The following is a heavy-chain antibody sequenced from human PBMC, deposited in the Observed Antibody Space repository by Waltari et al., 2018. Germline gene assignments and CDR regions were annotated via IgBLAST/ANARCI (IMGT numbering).Heavy chain of an antibody. CDR3: ATGISVVPDALSPLFYHYDMDV. Sequence: QLPLQESGPGLVKPSETLSLTCTVSGGSISSGSYYWGWNRQPPGKGLEWIGSIYYSGSTYYKPSLKSGVTISVDTSKNQFSLKLSSVTAADTAVYYCATGISVVPDALSPLFYHYDMDVWGQGTTVTVSS. CDR1: GGSISSGSYY. J-gene: IGHJ6*02. D-gene: IGHD2-2*01. V-gene: IGHV4-39*01. CDR2: IYYSGST.